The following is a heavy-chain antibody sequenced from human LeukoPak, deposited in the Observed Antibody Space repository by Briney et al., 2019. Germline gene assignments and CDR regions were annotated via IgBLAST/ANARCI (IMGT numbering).Heavy chain of an antibody. J-gene: IGHJ1*01. V-gene: IGHV1-24*01. Sequence: ASVKVSCKVSGYTLTELSMHWVRQAPGKGLEWMGGLDPEDGEIIYAQKFKGRVTMTEDTSTDTAYMELSSLRSDDTAVDYCATVDYYDSSGYYAAYFQHWGQGTLVTVSS. CDR1: GYTLTELS. CDR2: LDPEDGEI. D-gene: IGHD3-22*01. CDR3: ATVDYYDSSGYYAAYFQH.